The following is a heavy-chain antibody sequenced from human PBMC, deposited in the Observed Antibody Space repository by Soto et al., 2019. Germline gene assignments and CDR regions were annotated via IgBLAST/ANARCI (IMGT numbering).Heavy chain of an antibody. CDR2: IWYDGSNK. J-gene: IGHJ4*02. D-gene: IGHD3-22*01. CDR3: ARDKPGSGYSLDY. V-gene: IGHV3-33*01. CDR1: GFTFSSYG. Sequence: QVQLVESGGGVVQPGRSLRLSCAASGFTFSSYGMHWVRQAPGKGLEWVAVIWYDGSNKYYADSVKGRFTISRDNSKNTLYLQMNSLRAEDTAVYYCARDKPGSGYSLDYWGQGTLVTVSS.